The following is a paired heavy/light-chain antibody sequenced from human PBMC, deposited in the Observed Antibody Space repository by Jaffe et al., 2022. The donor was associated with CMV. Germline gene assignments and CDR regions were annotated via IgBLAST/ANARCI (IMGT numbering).Light chain of an antibody. V-gene: IGKV1-5*03. CDR1: QSISIF. J-gene: IGKJ1*01. CDR2: KAS. Sequence: DIQMTQSPSTLSASIGDRVTITCRASQSISIFLAWYQQKPGKAPKLLIYKASSLNSGVPSRFSGSGSGTDFTLTISSLQPDDFATYYCQQYNSHTTFGQGTKVEIK. CDR3: QQYNSHTT.
Heavy chain of an antibody. CDR2: IFWNDDK. J-gene: IGHJ4*02. CDR1: GFSLSTSGVG. D-gene: IGHD5-12*01. V-gene: IGHV2-5*01. Sequence: QITLKESGPTLVKPTQTLTLTCTFSGFSLSTSGVGVDWIRQPPGKALEWLALIFWNDDKRYSPSLEGRLTITKDTSKNQVVLTMTSMDPEDTATYYCASTDGGGYDRTFDYWGQGTLVTVSS. CDR3: ASTDGGGYDRTFDY.